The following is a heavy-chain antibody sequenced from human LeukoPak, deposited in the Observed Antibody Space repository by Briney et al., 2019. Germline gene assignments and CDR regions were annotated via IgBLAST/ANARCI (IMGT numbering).Heavy chain of an antibody. CDR3: AKQVDPYDYIWGSYDLDY. Sequence: PSETLSLTCAVYGVSFSGYYWSWIRQPPGKGLEWIGEINHSGSTNYNPSLKSRVTISVDTSKNQFSLKLSSVTAADTAVYYCAKQVDPYDYIWGSYDLDYWGQGTLVTVSS. CDR2: INHSGST. CDR1: GVSFSGYY. J-gene: IGHJ4*02. V-gene: IGHV4-34*01. D-gene: IGHD3-16*01.